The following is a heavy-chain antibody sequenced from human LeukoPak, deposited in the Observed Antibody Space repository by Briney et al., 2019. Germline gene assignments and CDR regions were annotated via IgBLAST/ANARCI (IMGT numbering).Heavy chain of an antibody. CDR1: GGSISSGSYY. V-gene: IGHV4-61*02. CDR2: IYTSGST. Sequence: SQTLSLTCTVSGGSISSGSYYWSWIRQPAGEGLEWIGRIYTSGSTNYNPSLKSRVTISVDTSKNQFSLKLSSVTAADTAVYYCARDAQYYYYGMDVWGQGTTVTVSS. J-gene: IGHJ6*02. CDR3: ARDAQYYYYGMDV.